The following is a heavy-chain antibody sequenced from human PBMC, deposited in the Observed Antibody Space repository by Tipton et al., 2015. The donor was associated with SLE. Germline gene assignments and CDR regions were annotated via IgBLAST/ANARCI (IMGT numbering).Heavy chain of an antibody. CDR3: ARGEFGAFDI. V-gene: IGHV4-61*09. CDR2: IYTTGST. J-gene: IGHJ3*02. Sequence: TLSLSCTVSGDSISSINYYWSWIRQPAGKGLEWIGYIYTTGSTKYNPSLKSRVTISVDTSKNQFSLKLSSVTAADTAVYYCARGEFGAFDIWGQGTMVTVSS. D-gene: IGHD3-16*01. CDR1: GDSISSINYY.